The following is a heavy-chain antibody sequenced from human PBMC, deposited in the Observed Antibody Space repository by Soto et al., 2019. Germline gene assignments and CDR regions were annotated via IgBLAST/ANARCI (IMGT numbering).Heavy chain of an antibody. CDR1: GGSFSCYY. V-gene: IGHV4-34*01. J-gene: IGHJ5*02. Sequence: KSSETLSLTCAVYGGSFSCYYWNWIRQPPGKGLEWIGEIDHSGYTNYNPSLKSRVTISVDTSKNQFSLRLTSVTAADTAVYYCARVRDWFDPCGQGTLVTVSS. CDR3: ARVRDWFDP. D-gene: IGHD3-3*01. CDR2: IDHSGYT.